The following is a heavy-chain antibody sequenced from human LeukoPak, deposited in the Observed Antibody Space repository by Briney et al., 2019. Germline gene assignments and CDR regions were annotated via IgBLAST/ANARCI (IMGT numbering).Heavy chain of an antibody. D-gene: IGHD3-22*01. J-gene: IGHJ3*02. V-gene: IGHV3-21*01. CDR2: ISSGSSYI. Sequence: GGSPRLSCAASGFTFSSYSMNWVRQAPGKGLEWVSSISSGSSYIYYADSVKGRFTISRDNAKNSLYLQMNSLRAEDTAVYYCARRVNYDSSGYYVRGAFDIWGQGTMVTVSS. CDR3: ARRVNYDSSGYYVRGAFDI. CDR1: GFTFSSYS.